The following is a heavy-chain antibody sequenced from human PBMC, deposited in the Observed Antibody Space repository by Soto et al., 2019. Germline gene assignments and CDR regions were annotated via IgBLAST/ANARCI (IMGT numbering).Heavy chain of an antibody. CDR1: GGSFSGYY. Sequence: SETLSLTCAVYGGSFSGYYWSWIRQPPGKGLEWIGEINHSGSTNYNPSLKSRVTISVDTSKNQFSLKLSSVTAADTAVYYCARSGAAAGTGGYYWGQGTLVTVSS. J-gene: IGHJ4*02. D-gene: IGHD6-13*01. V-gene: IGHV4-34*01. CDR2: INHSGST. CDR3: ARSGAAAGTGGYY.